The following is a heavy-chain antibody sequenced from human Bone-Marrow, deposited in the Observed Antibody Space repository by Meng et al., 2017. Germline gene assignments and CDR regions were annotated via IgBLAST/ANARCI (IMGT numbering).Heavy chain of an antibody. V-gene: IGHV4-61*02. CDR2: ISTSGSP. CDR3: AGARWELLGHDY. CDR1: DGSISSGRYF. J-gene: IGHJ4*02. Sequence: SETLSLTCNVSDGSISSGRYFWSWIRQPAEKGLEWIGRISTSGSPTYNPSLKSRVTISLDTSKNQFPLKLSSVTAADTALYYCAGARWELLGHDYWGQGTLVTVSS. D-gene: IGHD1-26*01.